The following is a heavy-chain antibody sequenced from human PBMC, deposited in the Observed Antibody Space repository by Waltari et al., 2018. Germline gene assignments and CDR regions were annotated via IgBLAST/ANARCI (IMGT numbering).Heavy chain of an antibody. J-gene: IGHJ4*02. Sequence: APGQGLEWMGGIIPIFGTANYAQKFQGRVTITADESTSTAYMELSSLRSEDTAVYYCARSYSSGWYGYFDYWGQGTLVTVSS. V-gene: IGHV1-69*01. CDR3: ARSYSSGWYGYFDY. D-gene: IGHD6-19*01. CDR2: IIPIFGTA.